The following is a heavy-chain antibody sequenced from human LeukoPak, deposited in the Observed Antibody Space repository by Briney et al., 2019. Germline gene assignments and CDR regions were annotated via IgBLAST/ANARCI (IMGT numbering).Heavy chain of an antibody. CDR1: GGSISSSSYY. Sequence: SETLSLTCTVSGGSISSSSYYWGWIRQPPGKGLEWIGSIYYSGSTYYNPSLESRVTISVDTSKNQFSLKLSSVTAADTAVYYCARGGRFDPWGQGTLVTVSS. V-gene: IGHV4-39*07. CDR2: IYYSGST. J-gene: IGHJ5*02. CDR3: ARGGRFDP.